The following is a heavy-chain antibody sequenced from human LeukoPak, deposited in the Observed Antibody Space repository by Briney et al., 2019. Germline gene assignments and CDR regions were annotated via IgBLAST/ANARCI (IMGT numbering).Heavy chain of an antibody. CDR3: ARFLSGSHDAFDI. CDR2: INPNGGGT. D-gene: IGHD1-26*01. CDR1: GYSFTGYW. V-gene: IGHV1-2*06. J-gene: IGHJ3*02. Sequence: ASVKVSCKASGYSFTGYWHWVRQAPGQGLEWMGRINPNGGGTDYAQTFRGRVTMTRDTSVSTAYMELSSLRSDDTAVYYCARFLSGSHDAFDIWGQGTMVTVSS.